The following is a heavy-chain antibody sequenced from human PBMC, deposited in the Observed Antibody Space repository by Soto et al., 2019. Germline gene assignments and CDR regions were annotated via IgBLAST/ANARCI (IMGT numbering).Heavy chain of an antibody. J-gene: IGHJ4*02. V-gene: IGHV6-1*01. CDR1: GDSVSTNGVA. Sequence: QVQLQQSGPGLVKPSQTLSLTCAISGDSVSTNGVAWNWLRQSPSRGLEWLGRTYYRSKWSYDYAVSVKSRITLNPDTSKNQFSLQLNSVIPEDTAVYYCARGRHSGFDYWGQGTLVTVSS. CDR2: TYYRSKWSY. D-gene: IGHD1-26*01. CDR3: ARGRHSGFDY.